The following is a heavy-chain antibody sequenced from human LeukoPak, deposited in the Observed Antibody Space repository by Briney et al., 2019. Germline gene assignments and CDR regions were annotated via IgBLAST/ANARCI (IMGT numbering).Heavy chain of an antibody. CDR3: ARHERIVVVIVLYNWFDP. V-gene: IGHV4-39*01. J-gene: IGHJ5*02. CDR1: GGSISSSSYY. CDR2: IYYSGST. Sequence: PSETLSLTCTVSGGSISSSSYYWGWIRQPPGKGLEWIGSIYYSGSTYYNPSLKSRVTISVDTSKNQFSLKLSSVTAADTAVYYCARHERIVVVIVLYNWFDPWGQGTLVTVSS. D-gene: IGHD2-21*01.